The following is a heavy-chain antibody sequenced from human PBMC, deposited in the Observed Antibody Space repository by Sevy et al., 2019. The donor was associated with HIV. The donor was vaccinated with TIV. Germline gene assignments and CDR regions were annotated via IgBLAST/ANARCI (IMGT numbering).Heavy chain of an antibody. V-gene: IGHV4-4*02. Sequence: SETLSLTCSVSGASISRSYWWTLVRQSPGEGLEWIGEVYHSGTTNYNPSLKSRVSISVDTSKNQSSLKLTSVTAADTAIYFCARKYPYSDFWPHFFDYWGQGTLVTVSS. CDR3: ARKYPYSDFWPHFFDY. CDR1: GASISRSYW. CDR2: VYHSGTT. J-gene: IGHJ4*02. D-gene: IGHD3-3*01.